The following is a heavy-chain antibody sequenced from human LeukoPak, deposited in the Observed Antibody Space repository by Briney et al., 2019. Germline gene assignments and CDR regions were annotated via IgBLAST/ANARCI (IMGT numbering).Heavy chain of an antibody. J-gene: IGHJ3*02. CDR3: ARVLWFGERAFDI. CDR1: GGSISGSDYF. D-gene: IGHD3-10*01. Sequence: SETLSLTCTVSGGSISGSDYFWGWIRQSPGKGLEWIASIYYSGSTYYNPSLKGRVTISVDTSKNQFSLRLSSVTAADTAVYYCARVLWFGERAFDIWGQGTMVTVSS. CDR2: IYYSGST. V-gene: IGHV4-39*01.